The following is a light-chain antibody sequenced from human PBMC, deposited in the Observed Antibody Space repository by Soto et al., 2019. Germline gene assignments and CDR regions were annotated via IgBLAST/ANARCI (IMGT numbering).Light chain of an antibody. V-gene: IGKV3-15*01. J-gene: IGKJ3*01. Sequence: EIVMTQSPATLSVSPGERATLSCRVSQSVSSNLAWYQQKPGQAPRLLIYGASTRATGIPARFSGSGSGTEFTLTISSLQSEDFAVYYCQQYNNWLPTFGPGTKVDIK. CDR3: QQYNNWLPT. CDR1: QSVSSN. CDR2: GAS.